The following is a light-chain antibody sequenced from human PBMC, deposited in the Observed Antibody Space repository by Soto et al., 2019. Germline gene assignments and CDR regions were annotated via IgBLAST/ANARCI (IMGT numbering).Light chain of an antibody. CDR1: QSVSSSY. Sequence: EIVLTQSPGTLSLSPGERATLSCRASQSVSSSYLAWYQQKPGQARRLLIYGASSRATGIPDRFSGSGPGTDFTLTISRLEPEDFAVYYCQKYGSSRGTFGQGTKVEIK. CDR2: GAS. V-gene: IGKV3-20*01. J-gene: IGKJ1*01. CDR3: QKYGSSRGT.